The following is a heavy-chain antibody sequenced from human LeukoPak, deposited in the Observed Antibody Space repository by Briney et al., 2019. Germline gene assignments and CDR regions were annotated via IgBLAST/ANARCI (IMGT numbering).Heavy chain of an antibody. CDR3: AREGYDFWSGYYYYYMDV. V-gene: IGHV3-7*01. CDR1: GFTFSSYW. CDR2: IKQDGSEK. D-gene: IGHD3-3*01. J-gene: IGHJ6*03. Sequence: GGSLRLSCAASGFTFSSYWMSWVRRAPGKGLEWVANIKQDGSEKYYVDSVKGRFTISRDNAKNSLYLQMNSLRAEDTAVYYCAREGYDFWSGYYYYYMDVWGKGTTVTVSS.